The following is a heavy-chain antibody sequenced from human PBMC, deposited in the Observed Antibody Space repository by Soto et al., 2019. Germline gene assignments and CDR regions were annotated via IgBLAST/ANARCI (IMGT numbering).Heavy chain of an antibody. CDR2: IIPIFGTT. CDR1: GGTFSNYA. J-gene: IGHJ6*02. CDR3: ARVEAVAGIYNYHGLDV. V-gene: IGHV1-69*12. Sequence: QVQLVQSGAEVMKPGSSVKVSCKASGGTFSNYAISWVRQVPGQGLEWMGGIIPIFGTTYYAQKFQGRVTIIADESTTTVYLELSSLRSEDTAMYYCARVEAVAGIYNYHGLDVWGQGTAVSVSS. D-gene: IGHD6-19*01.